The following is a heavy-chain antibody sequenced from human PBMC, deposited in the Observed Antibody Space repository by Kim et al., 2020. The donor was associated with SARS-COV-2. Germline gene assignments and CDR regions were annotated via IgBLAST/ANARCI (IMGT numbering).Heavy chain of an antibody. CDR2: ISISGVRT. CDR1: GFIFRNYD. V-gene: IGHV3-64*01. CDR3: ARDPSYYDTDGYSNDGFAI. D-gene: IGHD3-22*01. Sequence: GGSLRLSCIASGFIFRNYDMLWVRQAPGKGLEFVSAISISGVRTYYANSVKGRFTISRDDSKNTVFLQMGSLRPEDMAIYYCARDPSYYDTDGYSNDGFAIWGQGTMVTVSS. J-gene: IGHJ3*02.